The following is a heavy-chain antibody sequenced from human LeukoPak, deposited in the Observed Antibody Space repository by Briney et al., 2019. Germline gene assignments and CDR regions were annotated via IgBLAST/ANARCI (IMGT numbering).Heavy chain of an antibody. V-gene: IGHV3-49*04. CDR2: IRSKAYGGTT. J-gene: IGHJ4*02. D-gene: IGHD3-3*01. CDR1: GFTFGDYA. Sequence: GGSLRLSCTASGFTFGDYAMSWVRQAPGKGLEWVGFIRSKAYGGTTEYAASVKGRFTISRDDSKSIAYLQMNSLKTEDTAVYYCTRGYDFWSCYGLDYWGQGTLVSVSS. CDR3: TRGYDFWSCYGLDY.